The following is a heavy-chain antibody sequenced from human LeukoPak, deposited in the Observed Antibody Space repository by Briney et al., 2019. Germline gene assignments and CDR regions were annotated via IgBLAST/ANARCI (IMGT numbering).Heavy chain of an antibody. J-gene: IGHJ6*02. D-gene: IGHD3-10*01. V-gene: IGHV3-23*01. CDR3: AKDLSGKLPYGMDV. CDR2: ISGRGGST. CDR1: GFTFSSYA. Sequence: GGSLRLSCAASGFTFSSYAMTWVRQAPGKGLEWVSVISGRGGSTYYADSVKGRFTISRDNSKNTLYLQMNSLRAEDTAVYYCAKDLSGKLPYGMDVWGQGTTVTVSS.